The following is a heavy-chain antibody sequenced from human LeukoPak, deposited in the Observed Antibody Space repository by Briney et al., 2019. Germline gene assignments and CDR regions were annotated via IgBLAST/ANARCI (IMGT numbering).Heavy chain of an antibody. D-gene: IGHD1/OR15-1a*01. J-gene: IGHJ6*02. CDR2: IYYSGST. CDR3: ARYLGTTYYYYYGMDV. Sequence: SETLSLTCTVSGGSISSYYWSWIRQPPGKGLEWIGYIYYSGSTNYNPSLKSRVTISVDTSKNQFSLKLSSVTAADTAVYYCARYLGTTYYYYYGMDVWGQGTTVTVSS. CDR1: GGSISSYY. V-gene: IGHV4-59*01.